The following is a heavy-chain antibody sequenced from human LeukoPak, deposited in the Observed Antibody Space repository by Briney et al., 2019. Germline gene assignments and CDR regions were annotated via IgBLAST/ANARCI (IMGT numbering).Heavy chain of an antibody. V-gene: IGHV1-69*04. CDR2: IIPILGIA. Sequence: ASVKVSCTASGGTFSSYAISWVRQAPGQGLEWMGRIIPILGIANYAQKFQGRVTITADKSTSTAYMELSSLRSEDTAVYYCARQGGYSYGDFDYWGQGTLVTVSS. D-gene: IGHD5-18*01. J-gene: IGHJ4*02. CDR1: GGTFSSYA. CDR3: ARQGGYSYGDFDY.